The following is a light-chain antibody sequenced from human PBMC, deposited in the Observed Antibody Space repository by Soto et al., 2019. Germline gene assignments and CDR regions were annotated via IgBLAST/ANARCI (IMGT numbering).Light chain of an antibody. V-gene: IGKV3-20*01. CDR2: DVS. CDR3: QQYGSSPPVT. CDR1: QSVSSSY. Sequence: VLTQSPGTLSFSPGDRATLSCRASQSVSSSYLAWYQQKPGQAPRLLIYDVSNRATGIPARFSGSGSGTDFTLTISSLEPEDFAVYYCQQYGSSPPVTFGGGTKVDIK. J-gene: IGKJ4*01.